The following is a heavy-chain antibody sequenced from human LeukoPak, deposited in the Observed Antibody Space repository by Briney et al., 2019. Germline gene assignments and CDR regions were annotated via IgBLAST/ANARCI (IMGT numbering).Heavy chain of an antibody. D-gene: IGHD3-10*01. J-gene: IGHJ5*02. CDR2: IYYSGRT. CDR1: GGSISSSSYY. Sequence: SETLSLTCTVSGGSISSSSYYWGWIRQPPGKGLEWIGSIYYSGRTYYNPSLKSRVTISVDTSKKQLSLKLSSVTAADTAVYHCARHLGGSGMFDPWGQGTLVTVSS. CDR3: ARHLGGSGMFDP. V-gene: IGHV4-39*01.